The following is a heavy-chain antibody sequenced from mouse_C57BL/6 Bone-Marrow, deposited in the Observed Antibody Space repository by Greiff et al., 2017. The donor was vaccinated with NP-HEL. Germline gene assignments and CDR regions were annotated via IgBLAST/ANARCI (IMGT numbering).Heavy chain of an antibody. V-gene: IGHV1-80*01. CDR2: IYPGDGDT. CDR3: ARHDGYYEDFDY. J-gene: IGHJ2*01. D-gene: IGHD2-3*01. CDR1: GYAFSSYW. Sequence: VQLQQSGAELVKPGASVKISCKASGYAFSSYWMNWVKQRPGEGLEWIGQIYPGDGDTNYNGKFKGKATLTADKSSSTAYMQLSSLTSEDSAVYFCARHDGYYEDFDYWGQGTTLTVSS.